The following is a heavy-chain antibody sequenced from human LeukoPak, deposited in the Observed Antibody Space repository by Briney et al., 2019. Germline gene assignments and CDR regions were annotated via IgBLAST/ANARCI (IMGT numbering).Heavy chain of an antibody. CDR3: ARVSVGRYYFDN. CDR2: INPDGSTT. J-gene: IGHJ4*02. V-gene: IGHV3-74*01. CDR1: GFTFSSYW. D-gene: IGHD3-3*02. Sequence: GGSLRLSCAASGFTFSSYWMHWVRQAPGKGLVWVSRINPDGSTTSYADSVKGRFTISRDSAKNTLYLQMNSLRAEDTAVYYCARVSVGRYYFDNWGQGTPVTVSS.